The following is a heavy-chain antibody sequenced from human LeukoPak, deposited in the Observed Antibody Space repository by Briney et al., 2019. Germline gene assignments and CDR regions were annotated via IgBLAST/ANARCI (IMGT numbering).Heavy chain of an antibody. J-gene: IGHJ5*02. D-gene: IGHD2-2*03. Sequence: SETLSLTXTVSGGSISSYYWSWIRQPAGKGLEWIGRIYTSGSTNYNPSLKSRVTMSVDTSKNQFSLKLSSVTAADTAVYYCARDGYCSSTSCYHPLDPNWFDPWGQGTLVTVSS. CDR3: ARDGYCSSTSCYHPLDPNWFDP. CDR1: GGSISSYY. V-gene: IGHV4-4*07. CDR2: IYTSGST.